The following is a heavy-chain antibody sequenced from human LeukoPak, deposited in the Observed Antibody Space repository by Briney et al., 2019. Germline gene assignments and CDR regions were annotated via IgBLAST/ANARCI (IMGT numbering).Heavy chain of an antibody. CDR2: ISPKGIT. CDR3: ARVPGAYYDISIGFGSGWFDP. V-gene: IGHV4-38-2*02. D-gene: IGHD3-9*01. Sequence: FGTPSLPLFFSGFPLNIYYSWGWVRQSPGEGLEWVGVISPKGITYYNPSLRGRVTISEDTSKNQFSLKLRSMTATDTAMYYCARVPGAYYDISIGFGSGWFDPWGQGILVTVSS. CDR1: GFPLNIYYS. J-gene: IGHJ5*02.